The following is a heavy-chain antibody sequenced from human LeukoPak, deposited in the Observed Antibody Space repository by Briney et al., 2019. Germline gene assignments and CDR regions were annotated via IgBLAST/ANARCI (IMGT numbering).Heavy chain of an antibody. CDR3: ARVSWQLPEGVY. CDR1: SGSISNSNYY. Sequence: SESLSLTCIVPSGSISNSNYYWGWLRHPPGKGLEWFGIIFYSGSTDYNSSLESRVTMSVDTSKNQFSLKLSTVTAADTAVYYCARVSWQLPEGVYWGQGTLVTVSS. J-gene: IGHJ4*02. CDR2: IFYSGST. V-gene: IGHV4-39*07. D-gene: IGHD6-6*01.